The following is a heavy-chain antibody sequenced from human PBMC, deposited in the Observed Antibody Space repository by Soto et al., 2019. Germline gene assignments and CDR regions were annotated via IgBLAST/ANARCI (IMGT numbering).Heavy chain of an antibody. CDR2: ISGSGNKT. J-gene: IGHJ4*02. Sequence: GGSLRLSCGVSGFTFSTYAMSWVRQAPGKGLEWVSAISGSGNKTFYADSVKGRFTISRDNSKNTLHLHMSSLRVEDTAVYYCVRGVRLHFDLWGQGTLVTVSS. CDR1: GFTFSTYA. V-gene: IGHV3-23*01. CDR3: VRGVRLHFDL.